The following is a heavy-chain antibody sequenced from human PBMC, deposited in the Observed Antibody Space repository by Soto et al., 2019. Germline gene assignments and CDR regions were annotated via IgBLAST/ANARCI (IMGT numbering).Heavy chain of an antibody. CDR3: ARESGGGSYYLWWYYYYGMDV. CDR1: GYTFTGYG. Sequence: ASVKGSCKASGYTFTGYGISRLRQAAGQGLERMGWISAYNGNTNYAQKLQGRVTMPTDTSTSTAYMELRSPRSDDTAVYYCARESGGGSYYLWWYYYYGMDVWGQGSTVTSP. V-gene: IGHV1-18*01. J-gene: IGHJ6*02. D-gene: IGHD1-26*01. CDR2: ISAYNGNT.